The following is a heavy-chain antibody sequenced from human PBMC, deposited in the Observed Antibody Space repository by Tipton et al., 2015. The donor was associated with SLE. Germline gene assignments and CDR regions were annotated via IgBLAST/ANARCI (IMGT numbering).Heavy chain of an antibody. CDR2: IYPGDSDT. CDR3: ARHSGAPYYYDSSGYDY. Sequence: QLVQSGAEVKKPGESLKISCKGSGYSFTSYWIGWVRQMPGKGLEWMGIIYPGDSDTSYSPSFQGQVTISAGKSSSTAYLQWSSLKASDTVMYFCARHSGAPYYYDSSGYDYWGQGTLVTVSS. D-gene: IGHD3-22*01. V-gene: IGHV5-51*01. J-gene: IGHJ4*02. CDR1: GYSFTSYW.